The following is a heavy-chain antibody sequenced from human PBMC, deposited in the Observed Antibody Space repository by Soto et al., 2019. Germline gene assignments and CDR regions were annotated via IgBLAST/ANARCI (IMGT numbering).Heavy chain of an antibody. CDR2: INAGNGNT. D-gene: IGHD2-15*01. V-gene: IGHV1-3*05. J-gene: IGHJ4*02. Sequence: QVQLVQSGAEEKKPGASVKVSCKASGYTFTSYAMNWVRQAPGQRHEWMGWINAGNGNTKYSQKFQGRVNINRDISASTAYMEVSSLRYEDTAVYDCAREGLPLDYWGQGTLVTVSS. CDR1: GYTFTSYA. CDR3: AREGLPLDY.